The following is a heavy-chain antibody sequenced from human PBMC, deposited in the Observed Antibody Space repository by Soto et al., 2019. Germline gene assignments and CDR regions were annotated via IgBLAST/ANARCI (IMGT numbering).Heavy chain of an antibody. CDR3: ARHSGRFGIAGAGIDF. Sequence: QLQLQESGPGLVKPSETLSLTCTVSGGSISDHDYFWGWIRQPPGKGLKWIGSIYYSGSAYDSSLKRRVSISVDTSKNQFALILRSVTAADTAVYYCARHSGRFGIAGAGIDFWGQGTLVTVSS. J-gene: IGHJ4*02. CDR1: GGSISDHDYF. D-gene: IGHD6-19*01. CDR2: IYYSGSA. V-gene: IGHV4-39*01.